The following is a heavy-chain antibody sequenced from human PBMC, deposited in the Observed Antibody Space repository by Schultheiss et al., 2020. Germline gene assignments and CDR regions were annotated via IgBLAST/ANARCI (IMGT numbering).Heavy chain of an antibody. J-gene: IGHJ4*02. CDR2: IYHSGST. D-gene: IGHD1-26*01. Sequence: SETQSLTCTVSGGSISSYYWSWIRQPPGKGLEWIGSIYHSGSTYYNPSLKSRVTISVDTSKNQFSLKLSSVTAADTAVYYCARQSGSWELRFDYWGQGTLVTVSS. CDR3: ARQSGSWELRFDY. CDR1: GGSISSYY. V-gene: IGHV4-59*04.